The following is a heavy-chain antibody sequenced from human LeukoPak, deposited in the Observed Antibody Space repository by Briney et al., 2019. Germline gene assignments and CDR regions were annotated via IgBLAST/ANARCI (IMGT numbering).Heavy chain of an antibody. J-gene: IGHJ6*02. D-gene: IGHD3-3*01. Sequence: HPGGSLRLSCAASGFTFSSYAMSWVRQAPGKGLEWVSAISGSGGSTYYADSVKGRFTISRDNSKNTLYLQMNSLRAEDTAVYYCARVRFLEWLSGPMDVWGQGTTVTVSS. V-gene: IGHV3-23*01. CDR2: ISGSGGST. CDR3: ARVRFLEWLSGPMDV. CDR1: GFTFSSYA.